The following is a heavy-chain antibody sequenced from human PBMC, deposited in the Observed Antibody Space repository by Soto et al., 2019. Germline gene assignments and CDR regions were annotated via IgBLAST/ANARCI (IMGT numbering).Heavy chain of an antibody. D-gene: IGHD1-26*01. CDR2: VYYTGTT. CDR3: ARDFAGRGPFDP. Sequence: QVMLQESGPGLVKPSETLSLTCSVSNVSIKSSYWNWIRQPPGRGLEWIGFVYYTGTTKYNPSLKSRVTISVDTSKNEFSLKLTSVTSADTAFYFCARDFAGRGPFDPWGPGTLVNVSS. J-gene: IGHJ5*01. V-gene: IGHV4-59*01. CDR1: NVSIKSSY.